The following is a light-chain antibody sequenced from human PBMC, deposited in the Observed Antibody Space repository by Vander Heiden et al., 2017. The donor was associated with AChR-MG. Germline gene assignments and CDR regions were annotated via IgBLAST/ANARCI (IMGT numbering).Light chain of an antibody. Sequence: DIVMTQAPLSLPVTPGEPASISCTSSQSLLHSNGYNYLDWYLQKPGQPPQLLVYLGSSRASGVPDRFSGSGSGTDFTLKISRVDAEDVGDYYCLQCLQTPVTFGQGTRLEIK. V-gene: IGKV2-28*01. CDR3: LQCLQTPVT. CDR1: QSLLHSNGYNY. CDR2: LGS. J-gene: IGKJ5*01.